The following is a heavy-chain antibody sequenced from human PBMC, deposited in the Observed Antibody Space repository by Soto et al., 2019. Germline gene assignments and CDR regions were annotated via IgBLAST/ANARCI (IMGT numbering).Heavy chain of an antibody. D-gene: IGHD3-3*01. CDR1: GFTFSAYD. J-gene: IGHJ6*02. V-gene: IGHV3-13*05. CDR2: IGAADDP. CDR3: AKDLRRLRFLEGGYYYYGMDV. Sequence: GGSLRLSCAASGFTFSAYDMHWVRQTTGKGLEWVSAIGAADDPYYLGSVKGRFTISRENAKNSLYLQMNSLRAEDTAVYYCAKDLRRLRFLEGGYYYYGMDVWGQGTTVTVSS.